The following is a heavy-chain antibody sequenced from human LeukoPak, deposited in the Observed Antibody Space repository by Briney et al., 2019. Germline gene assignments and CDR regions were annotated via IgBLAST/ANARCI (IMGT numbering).Heavy chain of an antibody. CDR2: ISSSSSYI. V-gene: IGHV3-21*01. CDR3: ARDITVTPDY. Sequence: AGGSLRLSCAASGFTFSSYSMNWVRQAPGKGLEWVSSISSSSSYIYYADSVKGRFTFSRDNAKNSLYLQMNSLRAEDTAVYYCARDITVTPDYWGQGTLVTVSS. D-gene: IGHD4-17*01. J-gene: IGHJ4*02. CDR1: GFTFSSYS.